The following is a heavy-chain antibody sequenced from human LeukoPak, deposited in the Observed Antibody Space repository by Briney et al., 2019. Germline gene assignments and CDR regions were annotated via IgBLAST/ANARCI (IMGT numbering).Heavy chain of an antibody. CDR2: IYYSGST. V-gene: IGHV4-59*08. J-gene: IGHJ4*02. Sequence: PSETLSLTCTVSGGSISSYYWSWIRQPPGKGLEWIGYIYYSGSTNYNPSLKRRVTISVDTSKNQFSLKLSSVTAADTAVYYCARSYSSPTQIDYWGQGTLVTVSS. CDR3: ARSYSSPTQIDY. CDR1: GGSISSYY. D-gene: IGHD6-19*01.